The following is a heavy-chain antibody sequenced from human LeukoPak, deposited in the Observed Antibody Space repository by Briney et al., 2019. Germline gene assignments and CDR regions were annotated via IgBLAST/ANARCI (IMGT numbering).Heavy chain of an antibody. CDR3: ATIVGATKTDY. CDR1: GFTFSSYG. J-gene: IGHJ4*02. Sequence: GRSLRLSCAASGFTFSSYGMHWVRQAPGKGLEWVAVISYDGSNKYYADSVKGRSTISRDNSKNTLYLQMNSLRAEDTAVYYCATIVGATKTDYWGQGTLVTVSS. CDR2: ISYDGSNK. D-gene: IGHD1-26*01. V-gene: IGHV3-30*03.